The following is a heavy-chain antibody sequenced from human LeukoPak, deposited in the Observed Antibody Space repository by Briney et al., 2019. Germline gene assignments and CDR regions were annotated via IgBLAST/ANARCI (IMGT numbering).Heavy chain of an antibody. CDR2: IWYDGSIQ. J-gene: IGHJ4*02. CDR1: GFTFCSYG. Sequence: GGSLRHSCAESGFTFCSYGTYWVRQAPGKGLEWVAAIWYDGSIQYYADSVKGRFTISRDNSKNTLYQQMDSLRAEDTAVYYCARAGYCSGGSVYGSDYWGEKPLDCVSS. V-gene: IGHV3-33*01. D-gene: IGHD2-15*01. CDR3: ARAGYCSGGSVYGSDY.